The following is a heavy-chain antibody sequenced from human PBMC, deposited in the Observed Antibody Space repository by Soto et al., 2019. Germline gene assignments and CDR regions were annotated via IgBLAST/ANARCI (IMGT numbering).Heavy chain of an antibody. D-gene: IGHD6-19*01. CDR2: ISGSGGST. V-gene: IGHV3-23*01. CDR1: EFTFNSYA. Sequence: GRSLRLSCAASEFTFNSYAMSWLRKAPGKGLEWVSAISGSGGSTYYADSVKGRFTISRDNSKNTLYLQMNSLRAEDKAVYYCAKAHSGWYGGYYFGYCRQGTLVTLSS. J-gene: IGHJ4*02. CDR3: AKAHSGWYGGYYFGY.